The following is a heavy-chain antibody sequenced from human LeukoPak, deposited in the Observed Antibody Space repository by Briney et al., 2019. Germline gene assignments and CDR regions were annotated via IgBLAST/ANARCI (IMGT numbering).Heavy chain of an antibody. CDR2: IYYNGST. Sequence: PSETLSLTCPVSGGSINSYSWSWIRQPPGKGLEWIGYIYYNGSTNYNPSLKSRVTISVDTSKNQFSLKLSSVAAADTAVYYCARGGPAVLYYFDYWGQGTLVTVSS. CDR1: GGSINSYS. CDR3: ARGGPAVLYYFDY. J-gene: IGHJ4*02. V-gene: IGHV4-59*01.